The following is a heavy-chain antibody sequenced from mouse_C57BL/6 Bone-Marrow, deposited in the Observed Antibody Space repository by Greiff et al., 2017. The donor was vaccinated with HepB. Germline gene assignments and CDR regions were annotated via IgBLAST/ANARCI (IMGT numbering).Heavy chain of an antibody. CDR2: INPSTGGT. J-gene: IGHJ2*01. CDR1: GYSFTGYY. V-gene: IGHV1-42*01. Sequence: VQLQQSGPELVKPGASVKISCKASGYSFTGYYMNWVKQSPEKSLEWIGEINPSTGGTTYNQKFKAKATLTVDKSSSTAYMQLKSLTSEDSAVYYCARCDWDYFDYWGQGTTLTVAS. CDR3: ARCDWDYFDY. D-gene: IGHD2-13*01.